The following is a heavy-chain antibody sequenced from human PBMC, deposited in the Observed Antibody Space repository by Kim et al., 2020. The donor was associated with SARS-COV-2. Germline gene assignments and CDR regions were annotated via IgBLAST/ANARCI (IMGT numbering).Heavy chain of an antibody. D-gene: IGHD7-27*01. CDR2: ISGSGGST. J-gene: IGHJ5*02. Sequence: GGSLRLSCAASGFTFSSYAMSWVRQAPGKGLEWVSAISGSGGSTYYADSVKGRFTISRDNSKNTLYLQMNSLRAEDTAVYYCAKSPTKWGLGANWFDPWGQGTLVTVSS. CDR3: AKSPTKWGLGANWFDP. CDR1: GFTFSSYA. V-gene: IGHV3-23*01.